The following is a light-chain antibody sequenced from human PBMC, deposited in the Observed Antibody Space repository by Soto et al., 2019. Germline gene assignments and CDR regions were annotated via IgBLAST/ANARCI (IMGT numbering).Light chain of an antibody. Sequence: IVMTQSPLSLPVTPGDPASISCRSSQSRLHSNGYNYLDWYLQKPGQSPQLLIYLGSNRASGVPERLSGSGSGTDIKLKISRVEAEDVGVYYCMQALQTPSTFGQGTKVEIK. CDR2: LGS. CDR1: QSRLHSNGYNY. J-gene: IGKJ1*01. V-gene: IGKV2-28*01. CDR3: MQALQTPST.